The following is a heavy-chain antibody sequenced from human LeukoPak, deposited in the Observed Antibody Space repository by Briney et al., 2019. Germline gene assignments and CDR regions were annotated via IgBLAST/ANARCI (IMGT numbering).Heavy chain of an antibody. J-gene: IGHJ4*02. V-gene: IGHV1-8*01. CDR3: ARVMRLRAYYDSSGYRLGY. D-gene: IGHD3-22*01. CDR2: MNPNSGNT. CDR1: GYTFNSYD. Sequence: ASQKVSCKASGYTFNSYDINWVRQATGQGLEWMGWMNPNSGNTGYAQKFQGRVTMTRNTSISTAYMELSSLRSEDTAVYYCARVMRLRAYYDSSGYRLGYWGQGTLVTVSS.